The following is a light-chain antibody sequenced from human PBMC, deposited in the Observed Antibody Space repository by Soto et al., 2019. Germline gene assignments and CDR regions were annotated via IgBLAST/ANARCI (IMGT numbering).Light chain of an antibody. CDR2: GNN. J-gene: IGLJ2*01. Sequence: QSVLTQPPSVSGAPGQRVIISCTGGSSNIGAGYDVHWYQHLPGTAPKLLIYGNNNRPSGVPDRFSGSKSGTSASLAITGLLSEHEADYYCQSYDTRLSGPIFGGGTKLTVL. CDR3: QSYDTRLSGPI. CDR1: SSNIGAGYD. V-gene: IGLV1-40*01.